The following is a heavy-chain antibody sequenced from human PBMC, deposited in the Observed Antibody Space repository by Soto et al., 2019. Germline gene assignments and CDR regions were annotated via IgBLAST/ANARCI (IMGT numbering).Heavy chain of an antibody. CDR2: SIPILGIA. CDR3: ARDGGIAARSYYYYYMDV. Sequence: QVQLVQSGAEVKKPGSSVKVSCKASGGTFSSYTISWVRQAPGQGLEWMGRSIPILGIANYAQKCEARVTITADKSTRTAYMELSSLRSEDTAVYYCARDGGIAARSYYYYYMDVWGKGTTVTVSS. J-gene: IGHJ6*03. V-gene: IGHV1-69*08. CDR1: GGTFSSYT. D-gene: IGHD6-6*01.